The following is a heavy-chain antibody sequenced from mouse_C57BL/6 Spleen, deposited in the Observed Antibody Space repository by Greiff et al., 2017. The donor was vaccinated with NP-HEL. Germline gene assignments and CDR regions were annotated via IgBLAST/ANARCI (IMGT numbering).Heavy chain of an antibody. D-gene: IGHD2-3*01. CDR1: GYTFTGYW. V-gene: IGHV1-61*01. CDR2: IYPSDSET. Sequence: VQLQQSGAELVRPGSSVKLSCKASGYTFTGYWMDWVKQRPGQGLEWIGNIYPSDSETHYNQKFKDKATLTVDKSSSTAYMQLSSLTSEDSAVYYCARLYDGYYNYWGQGTTLTVSS. J-gene: IGHJ2*01. CDR3: ARLYDGYYNY.